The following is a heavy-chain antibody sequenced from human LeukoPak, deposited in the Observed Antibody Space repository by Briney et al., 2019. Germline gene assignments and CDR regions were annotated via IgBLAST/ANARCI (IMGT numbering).Heavy chain of an antibody. CDR2: IYYSGST. Sequence: PSETLSLTCTVSGGSISSSSYYWGWIRQPPGKGLEWIGSIYYSGSTYYNPSLKSRVTISVDTSKNQFSLKLSSVTAADTAVYYCARLYGAAGLDWGQGTLVTVSS. CDR1: GGSISSSSYY. V-gene: IGHV4-39*01. D-gene: IGHD4-17*01. J-gene: IGHJ4*02. CDR3: ARLYGAAGLD.